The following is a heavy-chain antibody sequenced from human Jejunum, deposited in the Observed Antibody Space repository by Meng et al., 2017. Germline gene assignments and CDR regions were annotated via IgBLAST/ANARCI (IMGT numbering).Heavy chain of an antibody. CDR2: FHYSGST. Sequence: SETLSLTCTVSGGAISDNYWSWIRQPPGKGLEWIGYFHYSGSTKYNPSLRSRFTMSGDTPKNQLSLKLTPVTAADTAVYYCARSKYTYGWEPFDTWGQGTLVTVSS. CDR3: ARSKYTYGWEPFDT. D-gene: IGHD3-10*01. CDR1: GGAISDNY. V-gene: IGHV4-59*01. J-gene: IGHJ4*02.